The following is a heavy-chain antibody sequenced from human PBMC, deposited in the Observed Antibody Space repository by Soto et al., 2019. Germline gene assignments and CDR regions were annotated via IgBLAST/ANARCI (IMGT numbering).Heavy chain of an antibody. J-gene: IGHJ6*02. V-gene: IGHV4-31*03. CDR1: GGSISSGGYY. CDR2: IYYSGST. Sequence: PSETLSLTCTVFGGSISSGGYYWSWIRQHPGKGLEWIGYIYYSGSTYYNPSLKSRVTTSVDTSKNQFSLKLSSVTAADTAVYYCASYYYYYGMDVWGQGTTVTVSS. CDR3: ASYYYYYGMDV.